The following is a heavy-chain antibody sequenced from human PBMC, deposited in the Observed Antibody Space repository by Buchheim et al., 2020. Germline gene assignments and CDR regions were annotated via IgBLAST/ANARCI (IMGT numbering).Heavy chain of an antibody. CDR2: IYVGEIT. D-gene: IGHD3-10*01. Sequence: QVQLQESGPGLVQPSGTLSLTCAVSGGSFSSSKWWSWVRQPPGKGLEWIGEIYVGEITTYNPSLESRVTMSLDKSKNPLSLRLRSVTAADTAVYYCVRNGEYALDNWGQGTL. CDR1: GGSFSSSKW. J-gene: IGHJ4*02. V-gene: IGHV4-4*02. CDR3: VRNGEYALDN.